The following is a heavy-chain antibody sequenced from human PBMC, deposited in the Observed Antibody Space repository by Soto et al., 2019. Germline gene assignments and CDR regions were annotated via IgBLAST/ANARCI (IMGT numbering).Heavy chain of an antibody. CDR3: VRGKEAGVWFDP. Sequence: ASVKVSFNASGFTFSHHSIHWVRQAPGQRPEWMGWINSDTGYTKYSQKFQARLTITWDSSAKTAYMELSSLQSEDTAVYYCVRGKEAGVWFDPWGQGTLVNVSS. CDR1: GFTFSHHS. CDR2: INSDTGYT. V-gene: IGHV1-3*04. D-gene: IGHD3-10*01. J-gene: IGHJ5*02.